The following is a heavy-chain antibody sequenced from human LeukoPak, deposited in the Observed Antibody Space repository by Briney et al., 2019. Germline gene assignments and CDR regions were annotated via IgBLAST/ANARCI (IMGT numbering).Heavy chain of an antibody. CDR3: ARDHGVTILGVVIPDY. CDR2: ISAYNSNT. J-gene: IGHJ4*02. Sequence: ASVKVSCKASGYTFTSYGISWVRQAPGQGLEWMGWISAYNSNTNYAQKLQGRVTMTTDTSTSTAYMELRSLRSDDTAVYYCARDHGVTILGVVIPDYWGQGTLVTVSS. CDR1: GYTFTSYG. D-gene: IGHD3-3*01. V-gene: IGHV1-18*01.